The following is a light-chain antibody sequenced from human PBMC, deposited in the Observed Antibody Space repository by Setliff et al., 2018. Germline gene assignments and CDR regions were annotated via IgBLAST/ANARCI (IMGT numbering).Light chain of an antibody. CDR2: EVS. Sequence: QSALAQPPSASGSPGQSVTTACTGSSGDIGSFTFVSWYQQYPDEAPKLIIFEVSDRPSGISDRFSGSKSANTASLTISGLQAEDEADYYCSSYTSNGLYVFGTGTKVTVL. J-gene: IGLJ1*01. V-gene: IGLV2-14*03. CDR1: SGDIGSFTF. CDR3: SSYTSNGLYV.